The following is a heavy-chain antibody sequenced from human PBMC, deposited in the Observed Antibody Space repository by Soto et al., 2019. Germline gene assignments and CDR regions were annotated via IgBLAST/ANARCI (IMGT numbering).Heavy chain of an antibody. CDR1: GFTFSDYA. CDR3: AKDRLRVGVDAFDI. D-gene: IGHD2-8*01. Sequence: PGGSLRLSCVASGFTFSDYAMTWVRQTPGKGLEWVASIHFVGADTYYADSVRGRFTISRDDAKNTLYLQMNNLRAEDTAVYYCAKDRLRVGVDAFDIWGKGTMVTVSS. V-gene: IGHV3-23*01. J-gene: IGHJ3*02. CDR2: IHFVGADT.